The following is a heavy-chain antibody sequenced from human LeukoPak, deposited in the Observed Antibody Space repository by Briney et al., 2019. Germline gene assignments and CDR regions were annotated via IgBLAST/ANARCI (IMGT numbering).Heavy chain of an antibody. CDR1: GYTFTGYY. D-gene: IGHD2-15*01. V-gene: IGHV1-2*02. CDR3: ARDLGYCSGGSCSYGMDV. CDR2: INPNSGGT. J-gene: IGHJ6*02. Sequence: GASVKVSCKASGYTFTGYYMHWVRQAPGQGLEWMGWINPNSGGTNYAQKFQGRVTMTRGTSISTAYMELSRLRSDDTAVYYCARDLGYCSGGSCSYGMDVWGQGTTVTVSS.